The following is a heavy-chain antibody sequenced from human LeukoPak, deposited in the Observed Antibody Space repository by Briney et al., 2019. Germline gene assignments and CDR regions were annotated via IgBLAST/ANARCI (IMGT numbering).Heavy chain of an antibody. D-gene: IGHD3-22*01. J-gene: IGHJ4*02. Sequence: PGGSLRPSCAAAGFTFSSYGMHWVRQAPGKGLEWVAFIRYDGSNKYYADSVKGRFTISRDNSKNTLYLQMNSLRAEDTAVYYCARTYYYDSSGYYGGNYFDYWGQGTLVTVSS. CDR2: IRYDGSNK. CDR3: ARTYYYDSSGYYGGNYFDY. V-gene: IGHV3-30*02. CDR1: GFTFSSYG.